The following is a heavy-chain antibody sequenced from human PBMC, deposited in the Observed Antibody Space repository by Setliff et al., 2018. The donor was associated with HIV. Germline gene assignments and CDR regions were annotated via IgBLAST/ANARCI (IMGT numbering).Heavy chain of an antibody. D-gene: IGHD3-16*01. CDR1: GGTFSAYA. Sequence: GASVMVSCKTSGGTFSAYAISWVRQAPGQGLEWMGGIIPIFGTANYAQKFQGRVTITTDESTSTAYMELSSLRSEDTAVFYCARGAGGLDYGMDVWGQGTMVTSP. CDR3: ARGAGGLDYGMDV. CDR2: IIPIFGTA. V-gene: IGHV1-69*05. J-gene: IGHJ6*02.